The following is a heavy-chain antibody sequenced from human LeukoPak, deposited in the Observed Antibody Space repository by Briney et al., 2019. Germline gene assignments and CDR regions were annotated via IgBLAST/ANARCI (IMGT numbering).Heavy chain of an antibody. CDR3: ARLKEYRLPLYDY. V-gene: IGHV4-39*01. J-gene: IGHJ4*02. CDR1: GGSISSSRYY. Sequence: SETLSLTCTVSGGSISSSRYYWGWIRQPPGKGLEWIGTIFYSGSTYYNSSLKSRVTISADTSKNQSSLNLSSVTAADTAVYYCARLKEYRLPLYDYWGQGTLVTVSS. CDR2: IFYSGST. D-gene: IGHD2-2*01.